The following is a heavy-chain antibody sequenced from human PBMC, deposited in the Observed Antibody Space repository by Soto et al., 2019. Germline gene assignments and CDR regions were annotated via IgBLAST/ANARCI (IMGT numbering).Heavy chain of an antibody. D-gene: IGHD2-2*01. V-gene: IGHV1-46*01. CDR2: INPSVGST. CDR1: GYFFASYS. J-gene: IGHJ6*02. Sequence: ASVKVSCKASGYFFASYSMHWVRQAPGQGLEWMGMINPSVGSTSYVGKFQGRVTMTRDTSTSTVYMELSSLRSEDTAVYYCARALEASWHYYYYYGMDVWGQGTTVTVSS. CDR3: ARALEASWHYYYYYGMDV.